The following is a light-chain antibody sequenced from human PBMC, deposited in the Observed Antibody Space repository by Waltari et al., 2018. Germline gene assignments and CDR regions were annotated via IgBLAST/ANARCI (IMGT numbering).Light chain of an antibody. CDR2: GAS. V-gene: IGKV3-15*01. J-gene: IGKJ4*01. Sequence: VVMTQSPATLSVSTGERATLSCRASQSVSSKLAWYQQKPGQAPRLLIHGASTRATGVPARFSGSGSGTEFTLTISSMQSEDFAVYYCHHYMHWPITFGGGTKVEIK. CDR1: QSVSSK. CDR3: HHYMHWPIT.